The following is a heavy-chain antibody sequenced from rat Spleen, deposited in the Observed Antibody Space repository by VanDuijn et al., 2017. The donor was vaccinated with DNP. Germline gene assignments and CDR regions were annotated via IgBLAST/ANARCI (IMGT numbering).Heavy chain of an antibody. CDR1: GFTFNNYW. J-gene: IGHJ4*01. CDR3: ARGSLFITTPMDA. V-gene: IGHV5-31*01. Sequence: EVQLVESGGDLVQPGRSLKLSCVASGFTFNNYWMTWIRQVPGKGLEWVASITSSGGSTYYPDSVKGRFTISRDNAKNTLYLQMNSLRSEDTATYYCARGSLFITTPMDAWGQGTSVTVSS. D-gene: IGHD1-1*01. CDR2: ITSSGGST.